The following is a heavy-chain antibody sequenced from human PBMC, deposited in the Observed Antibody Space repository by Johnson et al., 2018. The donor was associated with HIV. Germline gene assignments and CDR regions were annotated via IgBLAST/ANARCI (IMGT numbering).Heavy chain of an antibody. V-gene: IGHV3-11*01. CDR3: AKDVTWEMQDAFDL. Sequence: QVQLVESGGGLVKPGGSLRLSCAASGFTFSDYYMSWIRQAPGKGLEWVSYISSSGGNTYYADSVKGRFTISRDSSKNTLYLQMRSLTPEDTALYYCAKDVTWEMQDAFDLWGRGTMVTVSS. CDR2: ISSSGGNT. CDR1: GFTFSDYY. D-gene: IGHD1-26*01. J-gene: IGHJ3*01.